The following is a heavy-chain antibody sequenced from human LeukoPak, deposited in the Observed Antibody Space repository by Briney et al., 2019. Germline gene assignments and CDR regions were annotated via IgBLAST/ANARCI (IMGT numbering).Heavy chain of an antibody. V-gene: IGHV3-23*01. CDR3: AKRVAGTGTQDY. CDR1: GFTFSAYS. J-gene: IGHJ4*02. Sequence: GGSLRLSCAASGFTFSAYSLHWVRQAPGKGLEWVSGISASDSSTLYADSVKGRFTISRDNSKNTLYLQMNSLRAEDTAVYYCAKRVAGTGTQDYWGQGTLVTVSS. D-gene: IGHD6-19*01. CDR2: ISASDSST.